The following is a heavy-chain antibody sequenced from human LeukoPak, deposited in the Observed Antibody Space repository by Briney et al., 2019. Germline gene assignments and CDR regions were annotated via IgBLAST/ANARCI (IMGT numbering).Heavy chain of an antibody. J-gene: IGHJ5*02. CDR3: ARDYYSENWFDP. D-gene: IGHD3-22*01. CDR2: ISAYNGNT. Sequence: ASVKVSXKASGYTFTSYGISWVRQAPGQGLEWMGWISAYNGNTNYAQKLQGRVTMTTDTSTSTAYMELRSLRSDDTAVYYCARDYYSENWFDPWGQGTLVTVSS. V-gene: IGHV1-18*01. CDR1: GYTFTSYG.